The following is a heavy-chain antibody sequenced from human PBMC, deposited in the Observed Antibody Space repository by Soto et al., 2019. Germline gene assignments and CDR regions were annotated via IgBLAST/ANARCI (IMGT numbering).Heavy chain of an antibody. J-gene: IGHJ5*02. CDR3: ARDFSMVRGVIDWFDP. V-gene: IGHV3-33*01. CDR2: IWYDGSNK. CDR1: GFTFSSYG. Sequence: QVQLVESGGGVVQPGRSLRLSCAASGFTFSSYGMHWVRQAPGKGLEWVAVIWYDGSNKYYADSVKGRFTISRDNSKNTLYLQMNSLRAEDTAVYYCARDFSMVRGVIDWFDPWGQGTLVTVSS. D-gene: IGHD3-10*01.